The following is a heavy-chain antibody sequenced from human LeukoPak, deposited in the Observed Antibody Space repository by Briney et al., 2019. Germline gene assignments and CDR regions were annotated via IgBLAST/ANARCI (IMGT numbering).Heavy chain of an antibody. D-gene: IGHD1-14*01. CDR1: GFTVSSNY. CDR3: ARESPEGF. CDR2: IYSGGST. J-gene: IGHJ1*01. Sequence: PGGSLRLSCAASGFTVSSNYMTWVRQAPGKGLEWVAVIYSGGSTSYADSVKGRFTISRDNSKNTVFLQMNSLRAEDTAVYYCARESPEGFWGQGTLVTVSS. V-gene: IGHV3-53*01.